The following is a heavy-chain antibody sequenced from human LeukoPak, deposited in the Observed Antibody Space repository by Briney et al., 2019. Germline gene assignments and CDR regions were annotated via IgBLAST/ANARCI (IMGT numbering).Heavy chain of an antibody. CDR1: GGSISSSNW. Sequence: SETLSLTCAVSGGSISSSNWWSWVRQPPGKGLEWIGEIYHSGSTNYNPSLKCRVTISVDRSKNQFSLKLSSVTAADTAVYYCASRDRTGLDYWGQGTLVTVSS. D-gene: IGHD7-27*01. CDR2: IYHSGST. J-gene: IGHJ4*02. V-gene: IGHV4-4*02. CDR3: ASRDRTGLDY.